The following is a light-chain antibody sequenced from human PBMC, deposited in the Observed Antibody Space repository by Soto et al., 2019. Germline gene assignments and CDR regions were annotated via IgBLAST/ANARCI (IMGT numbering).Light chain of an antibody. CDR1: SSDVGGHNY. CDR3: SSYTSSSTDAV. Sequence: QSALTQPASVSGSPGQSITISCTGTSSDVGGHNYVSWYQQHPGKAPKLIICEVSNRPSGVSNRFSGSKSGNTASLTISGIQAEDEADYYCSSYTSSSTDAVFGGGTKLTVL. J-gene: IGLJ2*01. CDR2: EVS. V-gene: IGLV2-14*01.